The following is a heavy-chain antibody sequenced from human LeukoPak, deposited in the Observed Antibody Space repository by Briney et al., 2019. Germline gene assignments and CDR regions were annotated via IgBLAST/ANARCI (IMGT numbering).Heavy chain of an antibody. V-gene: IGHV1-69*05. D-gene: IGHD3-3*01. CDR1: GGTFSSYA. CDR3: ARSITIFGVAPYYYYMDV. CDR2: IIPIFGTA. Sequence: GASVKVSCKASGGTFSSYAISWVRQAPGQGLEWMGGIIPIFGTANYAQKFQGRVTITTDESTSTAYMELSSLRSEDTAVYYCARSITIFGVAPYYYYMDVWGKGTTVTVSS. J-gene: IGHJ6*03.